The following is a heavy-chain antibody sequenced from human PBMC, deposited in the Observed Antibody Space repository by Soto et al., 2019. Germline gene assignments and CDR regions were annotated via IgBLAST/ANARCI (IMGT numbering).Heavy chain of an antibody. CDR1: GDSVSSNSAT. CDR3: ARDIGSSGWYWFDP. V-gene: IGHV6-1*01. D-gene: IGHD6-19*01. Sequence: SQTLSLTCVISGDSVSSNSATWNWIRQSPSRGLEWLGRTYYRSKWYNDYAVSVKSRITINPDTSKNQFSLQLNSVTPEDTAVYYCARDIGSSGWYWFDPWGQGTLVTVSS. J-gene: IGHJ5*02. CDR2: TYYRSKWYN.